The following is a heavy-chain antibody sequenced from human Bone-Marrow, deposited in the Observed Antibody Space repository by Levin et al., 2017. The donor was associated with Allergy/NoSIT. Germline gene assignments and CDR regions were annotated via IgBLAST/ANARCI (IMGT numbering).Heavy chain of an antibody. J-gene: IGHJ4*02. V-gene: IGHV3-74*01. CDR3: VRNLRSYYVDY. CDR2: INGDGSDT. Sequence: GGSLRLSCAASGFSASNHWMHWVRQAPGKGLVWLSCINGDGSDTKYADSVKGRFTISRDNAKNTLYLQINSLRAEDTAVYYCVRNLRSYYVDYWGQGTLLTVSS. CDR1: GFSASNHW. D-gene: IGHD5-18*01.